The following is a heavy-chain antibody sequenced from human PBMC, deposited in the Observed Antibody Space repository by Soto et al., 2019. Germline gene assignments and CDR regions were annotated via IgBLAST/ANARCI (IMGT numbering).Heavy chain of an antibody. CDR1: GGTFSSYT. J-gene: IGHJ4*02. CDR3: ARGVEMATTHFDY. CDR2: IIPIFATA. D-gene: IGHD5-12*01. Sequence: ASVKVSCKASGGTFSSYTFSWVRQAPGQGLEWMGGIIPIFATANYAQKFQGRVTITADESTSTAYMELSSLRSEDTAVYYCARGVEMATTHFDYWGQGTLVTVSS. V-gene: IGHV1-69*13.